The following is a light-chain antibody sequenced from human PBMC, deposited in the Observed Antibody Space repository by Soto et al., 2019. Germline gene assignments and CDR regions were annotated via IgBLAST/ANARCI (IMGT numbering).Light chain of an antibody. CDR1: QSISSW. J-gene: IGKJ1*01. Sequence: DIQMTQSPSTLSASVGDRVTITCRASQSISSWLAWYQQKPEKAPKLLIYDASSLESGVPSRFSGSGSGTEFTLTISSLQPDVFATYSCQQYNSYPTWTFGQGTKVEIK. CDR3: QQYNSYPTWT. V-gene: IGKV1-5*01. CDR2: DAS.